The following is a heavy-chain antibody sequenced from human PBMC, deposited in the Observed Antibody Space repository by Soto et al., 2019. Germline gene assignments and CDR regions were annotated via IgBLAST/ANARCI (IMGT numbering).Heavy chain of an antibody. CDR1: GGSVSSGSYY. D-gene: IGHD4-17*01. V-gene: IGHV4-61*01. Sequence: QVQLQESGPGLVKPSETLSLTCTVSGGSVSSGSYYWSWIRQPPGKGLEWIGYIYYTGSTNYNPSIKRRVTISVDTSKNQFSLKLSSVTAADTAVYYCAKGTTVVIFFDYWGQGTLVTVSS. CDR3: AKGTTVVIFFDY. CDR2: IYYTGST. J-gene: IGHJ4*02.